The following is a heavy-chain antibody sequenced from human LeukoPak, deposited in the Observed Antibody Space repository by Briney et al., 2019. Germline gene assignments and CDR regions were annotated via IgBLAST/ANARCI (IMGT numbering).Heavy chain of an antibody. CDR1: GGSVNSGSYY. J-gene: IGHJ3*01. CDR3: ARTKPLDPFDF. V-gene: IGHV4-61*01. CDR2: ISYSGST. Sequence: PSETLSLTCTVSGGSVNSGSYYWSWIRQPPGKGLEWIGNISYSGSTNYNPSLKSRVTISVDTSKNQFSLKVNSVTAADTAVYYCARTKPLDPFDFWGQGTLVTVSS.